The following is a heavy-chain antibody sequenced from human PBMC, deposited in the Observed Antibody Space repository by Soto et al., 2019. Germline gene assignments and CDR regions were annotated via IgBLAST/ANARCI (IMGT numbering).Heavy chain of an antibody. CDR2: IIPIFGTA. CDR1: GGTFSSYA. Sequence: SVKVSCKASGGTFSSYAISWVRQAPGQGLEWMGGIIPIFGTANYAQKFQGRVTITADESTSTAYMELSSLRSEDTAVYYCAGLRMDTAMAPFDYWGQGTLVTVSS. J-gene: IGHJ4*02. V-gene: IGHV1-69*13. CDR3: AGLRMDTAMAPFDY. D-gene: IGHD5-18*01.